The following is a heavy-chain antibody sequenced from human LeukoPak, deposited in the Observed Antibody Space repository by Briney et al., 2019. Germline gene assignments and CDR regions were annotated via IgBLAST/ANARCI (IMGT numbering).Heavy chain of an antibody. D-gene: IGHD6-19*01. Sequence: SETLSLTCTVSGGSISSYYWSWIRQPPGKGLEWIGYIYYSGSTNYNPSLKSRVTISVDTSKNQFSLKLSSVTAADTAVYYCAAKQWQLVRSYYYYMDVWGKGTTVTVSS. V-gene: IGHV4-59*01. CDR3: AAKQWQLVRSYYYYMDV. J-gene: IGHJ6*03. CDR2: IYYSGST. CDR1: GGSISSYY.